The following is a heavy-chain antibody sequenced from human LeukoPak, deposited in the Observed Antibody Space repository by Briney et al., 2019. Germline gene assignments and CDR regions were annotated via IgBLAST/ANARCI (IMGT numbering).Heavy chain of an antibody. D-gene: IGHD2-21*02. Sequence: GGSLRLSCAASGFTFSSYSMNWVRQAPGKGLEWVSSISSSSSYIYYADSVKGRFTISRDNAKNLLYLQMNSLRAEDTAVYDCARDHCGGDCYWDYYYYMDVWGKGTTVTVSS. V-gene: IGHV3-21*01. J-gene: IGHJ6*03. CDR3: ARDHCGGDCYWDYYYYMDV. CDR1: GFTFSSYS. CDR2: ISSSSSYI.